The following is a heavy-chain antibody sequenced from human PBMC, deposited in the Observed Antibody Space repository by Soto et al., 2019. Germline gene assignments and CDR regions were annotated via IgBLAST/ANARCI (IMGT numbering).Heavy chain of an antibody. CDR2: IWYDGSNK. Sequence: PGGSLRLSCAASGFTFSSYGMHWVRQAPGKGLEWVAVIWYDGSNKYYADSVKGRFTISRDNSKNTLYLQMNSLRAEDTAVYYCARGGHKASDPMIAVAGPNDFWGQGNLVTVSS. D-gene: IGHD6-19*01. CDR3: ARGGHKASDPMIAVAGPNDF. CDR1: GFTFSSYG. J-gene: IGHJ4*02. V-gene: IGHV3-33*01.